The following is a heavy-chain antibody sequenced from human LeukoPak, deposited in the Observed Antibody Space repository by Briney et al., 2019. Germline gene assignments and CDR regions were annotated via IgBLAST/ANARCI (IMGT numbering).Heavy chain of an antibody. J-gene: IGHJ4*02. V-gene: IGHV3-21*01. CDR3: ARDAVAGTFDY. CDR1: GFTFSSYS. D-gene: IGHD6-19*01. CDR2: ISSSSSYI. Sequence: PGGSLRLSCAASGFTFSSYSMNWVRQAPGKGLEWVSSISSSSSYIYYADSVKSRFTISRDNAKNSLYLQMNSLRAEDTAVYYCARDAVAGTFDYWGQGTLVTVSS.